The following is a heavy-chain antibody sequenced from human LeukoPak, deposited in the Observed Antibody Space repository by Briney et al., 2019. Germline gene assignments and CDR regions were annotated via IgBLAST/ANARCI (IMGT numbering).Heavy chain of an antibody. D-gene: IGHD2-15*01. CDR3: AKGSAGSRPYYFDY. CDR2: ISDSGGST. V-gene: IGHV3-23*01. J-gene: IGHJ4*02. Sequence: PGGSLRLSCAASGFTFSSYAMSWVRQAPGKGLDCFSAISDSGGSTYHADSVKGRFTISRDNSKNTLYLKMNSLRAEDTAVYYCAKGSAGSRPYYFDYWGQGTLVTVSS. CDR1: GFTFSSYA.